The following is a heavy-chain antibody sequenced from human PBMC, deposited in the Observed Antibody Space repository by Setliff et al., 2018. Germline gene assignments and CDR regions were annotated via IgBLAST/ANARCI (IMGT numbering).Heavy chain of an antibody. Sequence: SETLSLTCTVSGGSISSGGYYWSWIRQPPGKGLEWIGEINHTGSTNYSPSLKSRVTISVDTSKTQFSLKLTSVTAADTAVYYCARGYCSSPSCFFAGWFDPWGQGTLVTVSS. J-gene: IGHJ5*02. CDR2: INHTGST. CDR3: ARGYCSSPSCFFAGWFDP. V-gene: IGHV4-39*07. D-gene: IGHD2-2*01. CDR1: GGSISSGGYY.